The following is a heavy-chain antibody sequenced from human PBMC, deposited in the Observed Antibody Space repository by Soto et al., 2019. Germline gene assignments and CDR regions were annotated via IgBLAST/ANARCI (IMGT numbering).Heavy chain of an antibody. D-gene: IGHD6-13*01. CDR3: ARVFSDSSSFFDP. V-gene: IGHV4-31*03. Sequence: QVQLQESGPGLVKPSQTLSLTCTVSGGSISSGGYYWSWIRQHPGKGLEWIGYIFYSGSTDYNPSLKSRVTISVDTSKNQFSLKLSSVTAADTAVYYCARVFSDSSSFFDPWGQGTLVTVSS. CDR1: GGSISSGGYY. J-gene: IGHJ5*02. CDR2: IFYSGST.